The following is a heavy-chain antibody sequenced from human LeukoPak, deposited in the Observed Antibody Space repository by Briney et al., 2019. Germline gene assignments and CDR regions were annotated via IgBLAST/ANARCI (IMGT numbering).Heavy chain of an antibody. D-gene: IGHD1-20*01. CDR3: ARDRYNWNYGMDV. J-gene: IGHJ6*04. CDR1: GFTFSSYG. Sequence: GGSLRLSCAASGFTFSSYGMSWVRQAPGKGLEWVSPISSSSSYIYYADSVKGRFTISRDNAKNSLYLQMNSLRAEDTAVYYCARDRYNWNYGMDVWGKGTTVTVSS. V-gene: IGHV3-21*01. CDR2: ISSSSSYI.